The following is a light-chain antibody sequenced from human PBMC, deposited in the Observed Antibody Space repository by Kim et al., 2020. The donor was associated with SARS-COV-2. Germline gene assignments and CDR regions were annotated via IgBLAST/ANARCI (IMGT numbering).Light chain of an antibody. Sequence: EIVMTQSPATLSVSRGERATLSCRASQSVSSNFSWYQQKPGQAPRLLIYGASTRATGVPARVSGSGSGTEFTLTISSLQSEDFAVYYCQRYTAGRGAFGPGTKVDIK. CDR2: GAS. V-gene: IGKV3-15*01. CDR1: QSVSSN. J-gene: IGKJ1*01. CDR3: QRYTAGRGA.